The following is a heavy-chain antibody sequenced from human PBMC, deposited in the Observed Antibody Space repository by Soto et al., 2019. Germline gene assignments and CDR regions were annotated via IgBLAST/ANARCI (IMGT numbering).Heavy chain of an antibody. CDR2: ISGSGGST. CDR1: GFTFSSYA. J-gene: IGHJ3*02. Sequence: WVSLRLSCAAAGFTFSSYAMSWVRQTPEKGLEWVSAISGSGGSTYYADSVKCRFTISRDNSKNTLYLQMNSLRAEDTAVYYCANDQLARKWLGAFDIWGQGTMVTVSS. CDR3: ANDQLARKWLGAFDI. D-gene: IGHD6-19*01. V-gene: IGHV3-23*01.